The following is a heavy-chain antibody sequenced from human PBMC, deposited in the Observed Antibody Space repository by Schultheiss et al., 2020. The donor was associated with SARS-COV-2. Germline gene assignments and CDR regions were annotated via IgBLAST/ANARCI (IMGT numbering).Heavy chain of an antibody. CDR2: IYYSGST. J-gene: IGHJ6*03. V-gene: IGHV4-59*12. Sequence: GSLRLSCTVSGGSISSYYWSWIRQPPGKGLEWIGYIYYSGSTNYNPSLKSRVTISVDTSKNQFSLKLSSVTAADTAVYYCARTNWGNMDVWGKGTTVTVSS. CDR1: GGSISSYY. CDR3: ARTNWGNMDV. D-gene: IGHD3-16*01.